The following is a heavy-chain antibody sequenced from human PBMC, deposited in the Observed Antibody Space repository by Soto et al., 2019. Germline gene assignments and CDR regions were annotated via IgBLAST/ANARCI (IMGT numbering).Heavy chain of an antibody. CDR1: GYTFTSYG. V-gene: IGHV1-18*01. CDR3: ARVLPPFDP. Sequence: QVQLVQSGAEVKKPGASVKVSCKASGYTFTSYGISWVRQAPGQGLEWMGWINAYNGNTNYAQKLQARVTMTTDTPTSTAYMELRSLSSADTAVYYCARVLPPFDPWGQGTPVTVSS. CDR2: INAYNGNT. J-gene: IGHJ5*02.